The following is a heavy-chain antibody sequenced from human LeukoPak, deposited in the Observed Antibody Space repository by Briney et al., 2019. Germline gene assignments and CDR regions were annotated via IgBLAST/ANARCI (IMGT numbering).Heavy chain of an antibody. CDR3: AKDGDYYDSDAYSSFFDY. J-gene: IGHJ4*02. Sequence: GGSLRLSCAASGFTFSSYAMGWVRQAPGKGLEWVSSISGSGGTTYYADSVKGRFTISRDNSKNTLSLQMNSLRAEDTAVYYCAKDGDYYDSDAYSSFFDYWGQGTLVTVSS. V-gene: IGHV3-23*01. D-gene: IGHD3-22*01. CDR1: GFTFSSYA. CDR2: ISGSGGTT.